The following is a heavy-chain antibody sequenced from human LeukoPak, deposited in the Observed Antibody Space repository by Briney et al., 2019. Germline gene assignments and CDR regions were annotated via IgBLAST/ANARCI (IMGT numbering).Heavy chain of an antibody. CDR2: ISGSGGST. Sequence: GGSLRLSCAASGFTFSSYAMSWVRQAPGKGLEWVSAISGSGGSTYYADSVKGRFTISRDNAKNSLYLQMNSLRAEDTAVYYCARSIIHWFDPWGQGTLVTVSS. V-gene: IGHV3-23*01. CDR1: GFTFSSYA. J-gene: IGHJ5*02. CDR3: ARSIIHWFDP.